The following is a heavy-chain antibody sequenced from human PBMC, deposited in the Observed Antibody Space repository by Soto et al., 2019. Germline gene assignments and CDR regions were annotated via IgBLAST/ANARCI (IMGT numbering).Heavy chain of an antibody. D-gene: IGHD2-2*01. V-gene: IGHV2-5*02. Sequence: GLDLEWLALIYWDDDKRYSPSLKSRLTITKDTSKNQVVLTMTNMDPVDTATYYCAHNIVLVPAAMNGWFDPWGQGTLVTVSS. J-gene: IGHJ5*02. CDR2: IYWDDDK. CDR3: AHNIVLVPAAMNGWFDP.